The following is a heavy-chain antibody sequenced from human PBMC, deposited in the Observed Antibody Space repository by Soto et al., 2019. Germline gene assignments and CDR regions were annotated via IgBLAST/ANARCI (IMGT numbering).Heavy chain of an antibody. CDR3: ARDGAYFYYYGMDV. V-gene: IGHV4-4*07. J-gene: IGHJ6*02. CDR2: IYTSGST. CDR1: GGSISGYY. D-gene: IGHD1-26*01. Sequence: SETLSLTCTVSGGSISGYYWSWIRQPAGKGLEWIGRIYTSGSTNYNPSLKSRVTMSVDTSKNQFSLKLSSVTAADTAVYYCARDGAYFYYYGMDVWGQGTTVTVSS.